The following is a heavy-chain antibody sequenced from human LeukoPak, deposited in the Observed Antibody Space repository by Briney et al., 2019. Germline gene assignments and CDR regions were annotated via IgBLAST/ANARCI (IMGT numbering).Heavy chain of an antibody. CDR3: ARGGTLEYFQY. CDR2: ISSSGSTI. V-gene: IGHV3-48*03. Sequence: GGSLRLSCAASGFTFSSYEMNWVRQAPGKGLEWVSYISSSGSTIYYADSVKGRFTISRDNAKNSLYLQMNSLRAEDTAVYYCARGGTLEYFQYWGQGTLVTVSS. CDR1: GFTFSSYE. J-gene: IGHJ1*01.